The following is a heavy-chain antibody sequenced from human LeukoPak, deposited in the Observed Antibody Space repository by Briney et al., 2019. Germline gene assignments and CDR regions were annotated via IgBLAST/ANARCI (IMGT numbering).Heavy chain of an antibody. V-gene: IGHV4-4*07. J-gene: IGHJ5*02. CDR2: IYTSGST. D-gene: IGHD1-26*01. CDR1: AGFISSYY. Sequence: SETLSLTCTVSAGFISSYYWSWIRQPAGKGLEWIGRIYTSGSTNYNPSLKSRVTMSVDTSKNQFSLKLSSVTATDTAPYYCARVRGSSGSYFDWFDPWGQGTLVTVSS. CDR3: ARVRGSSGSYFDWFDP.